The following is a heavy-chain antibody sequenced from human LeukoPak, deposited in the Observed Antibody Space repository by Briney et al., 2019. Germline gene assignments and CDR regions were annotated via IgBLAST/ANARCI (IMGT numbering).Heavy chain of an antibody. CDR3: GRDLDY. V-gene: IGHV4-38-2*02. J-gene: IGHJ4*02. CDR2: IYHTGST. Sequence: SETLSLTCTVSGYPIGSGYFWGWIRQPPGKGLEWIGSIYHTGSTYYNPTLNSRVIIPLDTSKNQFSLRLSSVTAADTAVYYCGRDLDYWGQGTLVTVSS. CDR1: GYPIGSGYF.